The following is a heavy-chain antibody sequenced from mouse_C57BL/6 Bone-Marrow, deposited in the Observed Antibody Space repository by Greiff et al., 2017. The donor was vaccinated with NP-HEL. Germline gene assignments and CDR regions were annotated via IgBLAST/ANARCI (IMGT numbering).Heavy chain of an antibody. Sequence: QVQLQQPGAELVKPGASVKLSCKASGYTFTSYWMHWGKQRPGQGLEWIGMIHPNSGSTNYNEKFKSKATLTVEKSSSTAYMQLSSLTSEDSAVYYCARYYYGNPYWYFDVWGPGTSVTVSS. CDR2: IHPNSGST. J-gene: IGHJ1*01. CDR3: ARYYYGNPYWYFDV. V-gene: IGHV1-64*01. D-gene: IGHD2-1*01. CDR1: GYTFTSYW.